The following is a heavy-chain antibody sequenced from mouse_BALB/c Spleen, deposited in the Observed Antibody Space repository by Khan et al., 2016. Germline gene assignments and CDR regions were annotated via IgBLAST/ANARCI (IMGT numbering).Heavy chain of an antibody. Sequence: EVKLLESGGGLVQPGGSLKLSCAASGFDFSGYWMSWVRQAPGKGLEWIGEINPDSSTINYAPSLKGKIIISRANAKNTLYLRRNKVSSEDTALYYCTRLYYYGCSDYWGPGTILTVSS. J-gene: IGHJ2*01. D-gene: IGHD1-1*01. CDR3: TRLYYYGCSDY. CDR1: GFDFSGYW. V-gene: IGHV4-1*02. CDR2: INPDSSTI.